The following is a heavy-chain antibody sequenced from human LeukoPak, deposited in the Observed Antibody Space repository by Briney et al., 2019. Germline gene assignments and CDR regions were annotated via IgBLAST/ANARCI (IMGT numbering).Heavy chain of an antibody. CDR3: ARGALYDFWSGYYIDY. J-gene: IGHJ4*02. CDR2: IYYSGST. V-gene: IGHV4-30-4*08. D-gene: IGHD3-3*01. Sequence: SQTLSLTCTVSGGSISSGDYYWSWIRQPPGKGLEWIGYIYYSGSTYYNPSLKSQVTISVDTSKNQFSLKLSSVTAADTAVYYCARGALYDFWSGYYIDYWGQGTLVTVSS. CDR1: GGSISSGDYY.